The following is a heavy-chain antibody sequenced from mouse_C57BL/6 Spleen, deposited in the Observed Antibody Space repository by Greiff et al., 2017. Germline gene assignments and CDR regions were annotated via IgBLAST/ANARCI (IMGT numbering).Heavy chain of an antibody. D-gene: IGHD3-2*02. Sequence: EVQGVESGGGLVKPGGSLKLSCAASGFTFSSYAMSWVRQTPEKRLEWVATISDGGSYTYYPDNVKGRFTISRDNAKNNLYLQMSHLKSEDTAMYYCARAAQATKGLFDYWGQGTTLTVSS. CDR2: ISDGGSYT. J-gene: IGHJ2*01. CDR1: GFTFSSYA. CDR3: ARAAQATKGLFDY. V-gene: IGHV5-4*01.